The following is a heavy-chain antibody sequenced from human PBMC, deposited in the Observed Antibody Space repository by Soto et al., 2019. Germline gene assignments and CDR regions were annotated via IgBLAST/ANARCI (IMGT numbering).Heavy chain of an antibody. Sequence: PSETLSLTCTVSGGSISSGGYYWSWIRQHPGKGLEWIGYIFYSGSTYYNPSLKSRVTISVDTSKNQFSLKLSSVTAADTAVYYCARVYSSSPHYYYYGMDFSGQGTTVTVSS. D-gene: IGHD6-6*01. CDR1: GGSISSGGYY. V-gene: IGHV4-31*03. J-gene: IGHJ6*02. CDR3: ARVYSSSPHYYYYGMDF. CDR2: IFYSGST.